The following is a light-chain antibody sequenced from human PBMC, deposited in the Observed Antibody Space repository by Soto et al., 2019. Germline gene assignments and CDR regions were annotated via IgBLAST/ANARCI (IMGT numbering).Light chain of an antibody. J-gene: IGLJ2*01. CDR2: QDP. CDR1: KLGDRF. CDR3: HACESSRGVV. Sequence: SYELTQPPSVSVSPGQTATIPCTGAKLGDRFACWYQQKPGQSPLMVIYQDPMRPSGIPERFSGSNSGNTATLTISGTQAMDEADYYCHACESSRGVVFGGGTKLTVL. V-gene: IGLV3-1*01.